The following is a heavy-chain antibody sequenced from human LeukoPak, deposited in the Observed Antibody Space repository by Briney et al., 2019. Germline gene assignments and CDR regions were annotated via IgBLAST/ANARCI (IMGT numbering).Heavy chain of an antibody. CDR3: ARYPSGRKCHGGSCYSPY. D-gene: IGHD2-15*01. V-gene: IGHV1-18*04. CDR2: ISAYNGNT. CDR1: GYTFTPYG. J-gene: IGHJ4*02. Sequence: ASVKVSCKVSGYTFTPYGISWVRQAPGQGLEWMGWISAYNGNTNYAQKLQGRVTITTDTSTSTAYMELRSLRSDVTAVYYCARYPSGRKCHGGSCYSPYWGQGTLVTVSS.